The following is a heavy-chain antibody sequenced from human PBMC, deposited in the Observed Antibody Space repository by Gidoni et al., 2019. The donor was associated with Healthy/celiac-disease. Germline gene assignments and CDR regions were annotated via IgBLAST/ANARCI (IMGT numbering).Heavy chain of an antibody. D-gene: IGHD6-19*01. V-gene: IGHV3-23*01. CDR2: ISGSGGST. J-gene: IGHJ5*02. CDR1: GFTFSSDA. Sequence: EVQLLVSGGGLVQPGGSLRLSCAASGFTFSSDAMRWVRQASGKGLEWVSSISGSGGSTYYADSVKGRFTISRDNSKNTLYLQMNSLRAEDTAVYYCAKNGRGVAGFFDPWGQGTLVTVSS. CDR3: AKNGRGVAGFFDP.